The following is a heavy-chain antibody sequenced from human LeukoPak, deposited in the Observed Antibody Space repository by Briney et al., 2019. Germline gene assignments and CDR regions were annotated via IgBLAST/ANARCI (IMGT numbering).Heavy chain of an antibody. D-gene: IGHD3-22*01. CDR3: ASIGYYDSSGPHY. Sequence: GGSLRLSCAASGFTFSSYWMSWVRQAPGKGREWVANIKQDGSEKYYVDSVKGRFTISRDNAKNSLYLQMNSLRAEDTAVYYCASIGYYDSSGPHYWGQGTLVTVSS. CDR2: IKQDGSEK. CDR1: GFTFSSYW. V-gene: IGHV3-7*01. J-gene: IGHJ4*02.